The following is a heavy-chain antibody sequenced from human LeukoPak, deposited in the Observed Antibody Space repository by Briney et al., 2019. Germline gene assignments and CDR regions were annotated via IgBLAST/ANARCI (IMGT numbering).Heavy chain of an antibody. CDR2: IYYSGST. CDR3: ARGDSSSPCYIDY. CDR1: GGSVSSYY. Sequence: SETLSLTCTVSGGSVSSYYWSWIRQPPGTGLEWIGYIYYSGSTNYNPSLKSRVTISLDTSKNQFSLKLSSVTAADTAVYYCARGDSSSPCYIDYWGQGILVTVSS. V-gene: IGHV4-59*02. J-gene: IGHJ4*02. D-gene: IGHD6-6*01.